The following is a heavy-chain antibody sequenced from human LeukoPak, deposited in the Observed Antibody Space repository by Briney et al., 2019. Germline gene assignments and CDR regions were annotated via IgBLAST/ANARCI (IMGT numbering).Heavy chain of an antibody. D-gene: IGHD2-8*01. CDR2: IYYSGST. J-gene: IGHJ4*02. V-gene: IGHV4-31*03. Sequence: SETLSLTCTVSGGSISSGGYYWSWIRQHPGTGLEWIGYIYYSGSTYYNPSLKSRVTISVDTSKNQFSLKLSSVTAADTAVYYCATWNLKCTNGVCSTQGFDYWGQGTLVTASS. CDR1: GGSISSGGYY. CDR3: ATWNLKCTNGVCSTQGFDY.